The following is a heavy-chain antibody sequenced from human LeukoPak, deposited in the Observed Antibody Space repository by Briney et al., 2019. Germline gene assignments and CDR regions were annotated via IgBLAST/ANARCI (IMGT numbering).Heavy chain of an antibody. V-gene: IGHV4-34*01. CDR1: GGSFSGYY. CDR3: ARDRGILVPDAFDI. D-gene: IGHD5-18*01. J-gene: IGHJ3*02. CDR2: IYHSGST. Sequence: PSETLSLTCAVYGGSFSGYYWSWIRQPPGKGLEWIGSIYHSGSTYYNPSLKSRVTISVDTSKNQFSLKLSSVTAADTAVYYCARDRGILVPDAFDIWGQGTMVTVSS.